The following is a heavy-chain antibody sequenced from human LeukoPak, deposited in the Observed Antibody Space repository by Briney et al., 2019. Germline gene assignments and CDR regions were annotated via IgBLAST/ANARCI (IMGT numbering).Heavy chain of an antibody. D-gene: IGHD6-19*01. Sequence: GGSLRLSCAASGFTFSSYAVSWVRQAPGKGLEWVSAISGSGGSTYYADSVKGRFTISRDNSKNTLYLQMNSLGAEDTAVYYCAESGGWYRAFDYWGQGTLVTVSS. CDR1: GFTFSSYA. J-gene: IGHJ4*02. CDR3: AESGGWYRAFDY. CDR2: ISGSGGST. V-gene: IGHV3-23*01.